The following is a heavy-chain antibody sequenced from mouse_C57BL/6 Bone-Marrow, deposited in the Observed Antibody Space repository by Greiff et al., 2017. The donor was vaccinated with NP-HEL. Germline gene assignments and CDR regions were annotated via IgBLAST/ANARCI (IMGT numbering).Heavy chain of an antibody. J-gene: IGHJ2*01. CDR1: GYTFTSYW. Sequence: QVQLQQPGAELVMPGASVKLSCKASGYTFTSYWMHWVKQRPGQGLEWIGEIDPSDSYTNYNQKFKGKSTLTVDKSSSAAYMQLSSLTSEDSAVYYCASRNYWGQGTTLTVSS. V-gene: IGHV1-69*01. CDR2: IDPSDSYT. CDR3: ASRNY.